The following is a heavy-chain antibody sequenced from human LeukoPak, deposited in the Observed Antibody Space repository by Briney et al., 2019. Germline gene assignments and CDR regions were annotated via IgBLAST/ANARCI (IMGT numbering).Heavy chain of an antibody. CDR1: GFTFSSYS. D-gene: IGHD2/OR15-2a*01. CDR2: ISGSGGST. J-gene: IGHJ4*02. V-gene: IGHV3-23*01. CDR3: AKDIRSTTSRGYFDY. Sequence: GGSLRLSGAASGFTFSSYSMSWFRRAPGKGLEWASIISGSGGSTFYADSVKGRFTISRDNSKNTLYLQMNSLRAEDTAVYYCAKDIRSTTSRGYFDYWGQGTLVTVSS.